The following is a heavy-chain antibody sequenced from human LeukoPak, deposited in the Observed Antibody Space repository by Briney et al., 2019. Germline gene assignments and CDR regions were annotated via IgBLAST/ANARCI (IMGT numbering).Heavy chain of an antibody. CDR2: ISGSGGST. V-gene: IGHV3-23*01. CDR1: GSTFSGYA. CDR3: AKDQEQWLVLYYFDY. D-gene: IGHD6-19*01. J-gene: IGHJ4*02. Sequence: GGSLRLSCAASGSTFSGYAMSWVRQAPGKGLEWVSAISGSGGSTYYADSVKGRFTISRDNSKNTLYLQMNSLRAEDTAVYYCAKDQEQWLVLYYFDYWGQGTLVTVSS.